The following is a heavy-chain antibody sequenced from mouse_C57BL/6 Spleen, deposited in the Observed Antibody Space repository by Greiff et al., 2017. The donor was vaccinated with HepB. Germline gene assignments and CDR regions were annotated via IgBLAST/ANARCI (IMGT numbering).Heavy chain of an antibody. CDR1: GYTFTDYE. V-gene: IGHV1-15*01. J-gene: IGHJ2*01. Sequence: VQLQQSGAELVRPGASVTLSCKASGYTFTDYEMHWVKQTPVHGLEWIGAIDPETGGTAYNQKFKGKAILTADKSSSTAYMELRSLTSEDSAVSYCTNSNYDYWGQGTTLTVSS. CDR2: IDPETGGT. CDR3: TNSNYDY. D-gene: IGHD2-5*01.